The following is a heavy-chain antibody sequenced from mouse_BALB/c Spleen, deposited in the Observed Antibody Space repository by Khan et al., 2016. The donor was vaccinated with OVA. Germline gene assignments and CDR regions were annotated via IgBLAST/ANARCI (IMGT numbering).Heavy chain of an antibody. V-gene: IGHV3-2*02. CDR1: GYSITSDYA. Sequence: EVKLEESGPGLVKPSQSLSLTCTVTGYSITSDYAWNWIRQFPGNKLEWMGYISSSGSTNYNPALKSRISITRDTSKNQLFLQLNSVTTEDTATDYCARDGSRYNYAMDYWGQGTSVTVSS. J-gene: IGHJ4*01. D-gene: IGHD2-3*01. CDR2: ISSSGST. CDR3: ARDGSRYNYAMDY.